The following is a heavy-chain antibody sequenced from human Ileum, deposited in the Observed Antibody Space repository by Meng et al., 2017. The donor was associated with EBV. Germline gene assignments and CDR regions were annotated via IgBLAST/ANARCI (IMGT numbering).Heavy chain of an antibody. CDR1: GYSFSRYV. CDR2: INPYDGDT. D-gene: IGHD1/OR15-1a*01. V-gene: IGHV1-18*01. Sequence: HVQLVQSGTEVKKPGVSVKVSCKTSGYSFSRYVISWVRQAPGQGLEWVGWINPYDGDTNYAQKLQDRVTLTTDTSTSTAYMELRSLRSDDTAVYYCASKQYFFAYWGQGTLVTVSS. J-gene: IGHJ4*02. CDR3: ASKQYFFAY.